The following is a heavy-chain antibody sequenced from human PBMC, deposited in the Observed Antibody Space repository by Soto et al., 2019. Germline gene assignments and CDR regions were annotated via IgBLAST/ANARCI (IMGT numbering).Heavy chain of an antibody. CDR1: GYTFTGYY. J-gene: IGHJ6*02. V-gene: IGHV1-2*04. Sequence: EASVKVSCKASGYTFTGYYMHWVRQAPGQGLEWMGWINPNSGGTNYAQKFQGWVTMTRDTSISTAYMELSRLRSDDTAVYYCARAVGFGGYSGYEPAGMDVWGQGTTVTVSS. D-gene: IGHD5-12*01. CDR3: ARAVGFGGYSGYEPAGMDV. CDR2: INPNSGGT.